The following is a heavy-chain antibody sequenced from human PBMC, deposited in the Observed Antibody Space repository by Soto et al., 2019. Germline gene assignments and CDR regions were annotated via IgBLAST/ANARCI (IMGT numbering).Heavy chain of an antibody. CDR2: ISGSGGST. D-gene: IGHD3-9*01. J-gene: IGHJ4*02. CDR1: GFTFSSYA. Sequence: GGSLRLSCAASGFTFSSYAMSWVRQAPGKGLEWVSAISGSGGSTYYADSVKGRFTISRDNSKNTLYLQMNSLRAEDTAVYYCAKDSIEGPVLRYFDYWGQGTLVTVSS. V-gene: IGHV3-23*01. CDR3: AKDSIEGPVLRYFDY.